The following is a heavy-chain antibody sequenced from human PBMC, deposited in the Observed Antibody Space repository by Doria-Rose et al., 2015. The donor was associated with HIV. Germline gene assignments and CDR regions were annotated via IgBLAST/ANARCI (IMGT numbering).Heavy chain of an antibody. V-gene: IGHV2-26*01. CDR3: ARIKSSRWYHKYSFDF. CDR1: GVSLSSPGMG. D-gene: IGHD6-13*01. J-gene: IGHJ4*02. CDR2: IFSNDER. Sequence: QITLKESGPVLVKPTETLTLTCTVSGVSLSSPGMGVSWIRQPPGKALEWLANIFSNDERSYNTSLKSRLTISRGTSKSQVVLTMTDMDPVDTATYYCARIKSSRWYHKYSFDFWGQGTLVIVSA.